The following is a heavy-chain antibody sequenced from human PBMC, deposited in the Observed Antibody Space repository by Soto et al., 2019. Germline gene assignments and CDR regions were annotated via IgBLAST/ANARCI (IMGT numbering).Heavy chain of an antibody. V-gene: IGHV3-11*01. J-gene: IGHJ4*02. CDR2: IDTSGTKI. CDR1: GYTFSDYY. Sequence: QVQLVESGGDLVKPGGSLRLSCAASGYTFSDYYMSWIRQAPGKGLEWISYIDTSGTKIYYADSVKGRFTITRDNAKNSLYLEMNRLRDQDTAVYYCASHDDVWSGYLSPVDYWGQGTLVTVSS. D-gene: IGHD3-3*01. CDR3: ASHDDVWSGYLSPVDY.